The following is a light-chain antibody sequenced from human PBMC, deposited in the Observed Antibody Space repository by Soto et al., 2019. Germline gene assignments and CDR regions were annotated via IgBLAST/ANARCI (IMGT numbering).Light chain of an antibody. CDR3: GAWDSSLSAWL. V-gene: IGLV1-51*01. CDR1: SSNIGDNH. CDR2: DND. J-gene: IGLJ3*02. Sequence: QSVLTQPPSVSAAPGQKVTISCSGSSSNIGDNHVSWYQQFPGTAPKLLIYDNDNRPSGIPDRVSASKSVTSASLAITGLQPGDEADYYCGAWDSSLSAWLFGGGTKLTVL.